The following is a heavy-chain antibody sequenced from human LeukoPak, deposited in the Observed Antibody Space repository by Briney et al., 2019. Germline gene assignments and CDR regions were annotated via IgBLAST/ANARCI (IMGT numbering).Heavy chain of an antibody. V-gene: IGHV4-59*08. Sequence: PSETLPLTCTVSGGSNYWSWIRQPPGKGLEWIGYIHYSGSPNYNPSLKSRVTISIDTSKNQFSLRLNSVTAADTAVYYCARHSNWNGGVDWFDPWGQGTQVTVSS. D-gene: IGHD1-20*01. CDR3: ARHSNWNGGVDWFDP. CDR2: IHYSGSP. J-gene: IGHJ5*02. CDR1: GGSNY.